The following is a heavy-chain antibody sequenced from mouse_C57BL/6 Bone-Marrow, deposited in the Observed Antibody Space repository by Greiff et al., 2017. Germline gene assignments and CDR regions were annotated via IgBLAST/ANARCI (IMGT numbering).Heavy chain of an antibody. Sequence: EVKVVESGGGLVQPGGSLSLSCAASGFTFTDYYMSWVRQPPGKALEWLGFIRNKANGYTTAYSASVKGRFTISRDNSQSILYLQMNALRAEDSATYYCARSYGYEGWFAYWGQGTLVTVSA. V-gene: IGHV7-3*01. D-gene: IGHD2-2*01. CDR3: ARSYGYEGWFAY. CDR1: GFTFTDYY. CDR2: IRNKANGYTT. J-gene: IGHJ3*01.